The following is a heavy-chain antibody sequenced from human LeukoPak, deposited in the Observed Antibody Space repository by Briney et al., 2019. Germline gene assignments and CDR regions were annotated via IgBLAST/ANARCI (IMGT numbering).Heavy chain of an antibody. V-gene: IGHV3-30*04. J-gene: IGHJ4*02. Sequence: PGGSLRLSCTASGFIFNNYAMHWVRRASGKGLEWVALISYNGTNKYYPDSVKGRFTISRDSSKNTVYLQMGSLRADDTAVYYCARVGGSGWYGYIDYWGQGTLVRVSS. D-gene: IGHD6-19*01. CDR2: ISYNGTNK. CDR1: GFIFNNYA. CDR3: ARVGGSGWYGYIDY.